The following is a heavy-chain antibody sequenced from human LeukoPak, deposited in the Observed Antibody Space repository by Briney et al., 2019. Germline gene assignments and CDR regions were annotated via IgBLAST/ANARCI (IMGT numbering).Heavy chain of an antibody. J-gene: IGHJ5*02. CDR1: GVSISSYY. Sequence: SETLSLTCTVSGVSISSYYWSWIRRPPGKGLEWIGYIYYSGSTNYNPSLKSRVTISVDTSKNQFSLKLSSVTAADTAVYYCARGIDSSWYPNWFDPWGQGTLVTVSS. CDR2: IYYSGST. D-gene: IGHD6-13*01. V-gene: IGHV4-59*01. CDR3: ARGIDSSWYPNWFDP.